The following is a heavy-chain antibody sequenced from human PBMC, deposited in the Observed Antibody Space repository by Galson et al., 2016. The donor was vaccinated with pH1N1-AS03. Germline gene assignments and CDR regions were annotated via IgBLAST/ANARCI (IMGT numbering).Heavy chain of an antibody. CDR1: GYIFNSYG. D-gene: IGHD3-10*01. Sequence: VKVSCKASGYIFNSYGIAWVRPAPGQGLEWMGWISVYTGKTNYAEKFQERVTMTRQISTTTAYLELRSLRSDDTAVYYCARGGDHASYWGQGTLVTVSS. CDR3: ARGGDHASY. CDR2: ISVYTGKT. V-gene: IGHV1-18*01. J-gene: IGHJ4*02.